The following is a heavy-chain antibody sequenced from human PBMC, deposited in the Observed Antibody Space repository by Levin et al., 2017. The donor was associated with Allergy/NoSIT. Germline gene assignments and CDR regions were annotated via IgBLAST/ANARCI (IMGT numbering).Heavy chain of an antibody. Sequence: QRGESLKISCAASGFTFSSYGMHWVRQAPGKGLEWVAVISYDGSNKYYADSVKGRFTISRDNSKNTLYLQMNSLRAEDTAVYYCAKELFDGIAAAGTTLTGAFDIWGQGTMVTVSS. CDR1: GFTFSSYG. CDR3: AKELFDGIAAAGTTLTGAFDI. V-gene: IGHV3-30*18. D-gene: IGHD6-13*01. CDR2: ISYDGSNK. J-gene: IGHJ3*02.